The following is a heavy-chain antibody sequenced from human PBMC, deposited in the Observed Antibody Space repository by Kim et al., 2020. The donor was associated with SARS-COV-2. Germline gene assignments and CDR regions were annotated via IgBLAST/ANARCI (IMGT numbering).Heavy chain of an antibody. CDR2: ISSSSSYT. CDR3: ASIHYDSSGYYYAYWYFDL. D-gene: IGHD3-22*01. J-gene: IGHJ2*01. CDR1: GFTFSDYY. V-gene: IGHV3-11*03. Sequence: GGSLRLSCAASGFTFSDYYMSWIRQAPGKGLEWVSYISSSSSYTNYADSVKGRFTISRDNAKNSLYLQMNSLRAEDTAVYYCASIHYDSSGYYYAYWYFDLWGRGTLVTVSS.